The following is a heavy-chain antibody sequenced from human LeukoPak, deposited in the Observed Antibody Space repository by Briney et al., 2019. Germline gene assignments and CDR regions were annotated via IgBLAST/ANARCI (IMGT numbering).Heavy chain of an antibody. CDR1: GFIFSSDS. D-gene: IGHD6-19*01. V-gene: IGHV3-21*04. J-gene: IGHJ4*02. CDR3: AKDPTGYSSGWYGDY. Sequence: GGSLRLSCATSGFIFSSDSMIWVRQAPGKGLEWVSSISSTGAYIYYADSLKGRFTISRDNSKNTLYLQMNSLRAEDTAVYYCAKDPTGYSSGWYGDYWGQGTLVTVSS. CDR2: ISSTGAYI.